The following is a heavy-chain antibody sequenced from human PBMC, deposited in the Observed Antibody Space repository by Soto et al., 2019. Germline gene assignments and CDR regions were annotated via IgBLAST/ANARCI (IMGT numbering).Heavy chain of an antibody. CDR1: GYTFTSYG. CDR2: ISAYNGNT. CDR3: ARDRVDTAMAYYFDY. V-gene: IGHV1-18*04. D-gene: IGHD5-18*01. J-gene: IGHJ4*02. Sequence: ASVQVPCKASGYTFTSYGIIWLRQSAGQGLEWMGWISAYNGNTNYAQKLQGRVTMTTDTSTSTAYMELRSLRSDDTAVYYCARDRVDTAMAYYFDYWGQGTLVTVSS.